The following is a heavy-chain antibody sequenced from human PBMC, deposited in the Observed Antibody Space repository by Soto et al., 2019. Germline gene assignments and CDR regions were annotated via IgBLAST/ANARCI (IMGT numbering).Heavy chain of an antibody. D-gene: IGHD3-10*01. Sequence: QVQLVQSGPEVMKPGSSVRVSCKASGGSFPDFAVSWVRQAPGKGLEWMGGIIPLSTTPNYAQRFQARVTITADVSTNTAYMDLTSLTYDDTAVYYCAITPGGSHHALYFMDIWGQGTTVTVSS. V-gene: IGHV1-69*01. CDR3: AITPGGSHHALYFMDI. CDR1: GGSFPDFA. J-gene: IGHJ6*02. CDR2: IIPLSTTP.